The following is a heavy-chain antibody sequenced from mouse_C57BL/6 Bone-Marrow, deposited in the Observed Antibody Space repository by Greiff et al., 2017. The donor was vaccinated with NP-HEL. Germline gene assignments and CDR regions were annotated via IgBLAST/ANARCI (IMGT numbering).Heavy chain of an antibody. CDR1: GFTFTDYY. CDR2: IRNKANGYTT. Sequence: EVMLVESGGGLVQPGGSLSLSCAASGFTFTDYYMSWVRQPPGKALEWLGFIRNKANGYTTEYSASVKGRFTISRDNSQSILYLQMNALRAEDSATYYWARYIPNGDRDYFDYWGQGTTLTVSS. D-gene: IGHD4-1*01. CDR3: ARYIPNGDRDYFDY. J-gene: IGHJ2*01. V-gene: IGHV7-3*01.